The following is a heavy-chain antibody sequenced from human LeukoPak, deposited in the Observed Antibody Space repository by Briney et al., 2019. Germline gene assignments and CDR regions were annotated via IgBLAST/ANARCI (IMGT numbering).Heavy chain of an antibody. Sequence: GASVKVSCKASGYTFTCYYMHWVRQAPGQGLEWMGWINPNSGSPIYAQKFQGRVTMTRDTSISTAYMELSRLRSDDTAVYYCARGQLFGQLSMDVWGKGTTVTVSS. D-gene: IGHD3-10*01. CDR3: ARGQLFGQLSMDV. CDR2: INPNSGSP. J-gene: IGHJ6*03. CDR1: GYTFTCYY. V-gene: IGHV1-2*02.